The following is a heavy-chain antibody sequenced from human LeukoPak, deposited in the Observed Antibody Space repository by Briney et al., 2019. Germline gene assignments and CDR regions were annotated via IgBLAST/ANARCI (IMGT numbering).Heavy chain of an antibody. CDR2: ISGSGGST. CDR3: AKEAIGYCSSTSCHGDDY. V-gene: IGHV3-23*01. CDR1: GFTFSSYA. Sequence: GGSLRLSCAASGFTFSSYAMSWVRQAPGKGLEWVSAISGSGGSTYYADSVKSGFTTSRDNSKNTLYLQMNSLRAEDTAVYYCAKEAIGYCSSTSCHGDDYWGQGTLVTVSS. D-gene: IGHD2-2*03. J-gene: IGHJ4*02.